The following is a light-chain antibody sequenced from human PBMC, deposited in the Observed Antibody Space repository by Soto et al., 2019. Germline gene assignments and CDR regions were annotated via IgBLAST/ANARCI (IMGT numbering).Light chain of an antibody. CDR1: QSVLYSSNNKNY. CDR2: GAS. V-gene: IGKV4-1*01. CDR3: QQYYGTPRT. Sequence: DIVMTQSPDSLAVSLGGWATINCKSSQSVLYSSNNKNYLAWYQQKPGQPPKLLIYGASTRESGVPDRFSGSGSGTDFTLTISRLQAEDVAVYYCQQYYGTPRTFGQGTKVELK. J-gene: IGKJ1*01.